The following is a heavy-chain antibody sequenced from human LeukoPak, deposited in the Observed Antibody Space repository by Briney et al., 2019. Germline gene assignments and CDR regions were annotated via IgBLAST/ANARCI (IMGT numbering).Heavy chain of an antibody. CDR3: AKDRTKYCSSTSCKDWFDP. CDR2: ISYDGSNK. J-gene: IGHJ5*02. CDR1: EFTFNGYG. Sequence: GGSLRLSCVASEFTFNGYGMHWVRQAPGKGLEWVAVISYDGSNKYYADSVKGRFTISRDSSKNTLYLQTNSLRAEDTAVYYCAKDRTKYCSSTSCKDWFDPWGQGTLVTVSS. D-gene: IGHD2-2*01. V-gene: IGHV3-30*18.